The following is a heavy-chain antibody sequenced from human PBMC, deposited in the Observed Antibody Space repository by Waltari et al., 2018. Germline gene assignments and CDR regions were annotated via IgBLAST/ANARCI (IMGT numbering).Heavy chain of an antibody. Sequence: QVQLQESGPGLVKPSETLSLTCTVSTGSIDGFQWNWIRQPAGKGLEWIGRIYTSGTTNYNPSLESRVTMSVDTSKKQVSLRLRSVTAADTAVYYCARDDPSYDYWSGHYKLAFDIWGPGTMVTVSS. D-gene: IGHD3-3*01. CDR2: IYTSGTT. CDR3: ARDDPSYDYWSGHYKLAFDI. J-gene: IGHJ3*02. CDR1: TGSIDGFQ. V-gene: IGHV4-4*07.